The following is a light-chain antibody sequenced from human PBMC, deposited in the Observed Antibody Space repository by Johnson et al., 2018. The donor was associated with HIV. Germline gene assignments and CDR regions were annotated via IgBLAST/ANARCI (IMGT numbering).Light chain of an antibody. CDR1: SSNIGNNF. Sequence: QSVLTQPPSVSAAPGQKVTISCSGSSSNIGNNFVSWYQQLPGRAPKLLIYENDTRPSGIPDRFSGSKSGTSATLDITGLRTGDEADYYCGTWDRCLSAVPFGTGTKVTVL. CDR2: END. V-gene: IGLV1-51*01. J-gene: IGLJ1*01. CDR3: GTWDRCLSAVP.